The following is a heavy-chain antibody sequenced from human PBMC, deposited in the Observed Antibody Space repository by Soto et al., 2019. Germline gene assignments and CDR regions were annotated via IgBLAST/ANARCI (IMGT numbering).Heavy chain of an antibody. CDR3: ALRYPPYYDFWSGYYEGYYFDY. V-gene: IGHV3-23*01. CDR1: GFTFSSYA. CDR2: ISGRGGST. J-gene: IGHJ4*02. Sequence: EVQLLESGGGLVQPGGSLRLSCAASGFTFSSYAMSWVRQAPGKGLEWASAISGRGGSTYYVDSVQGRFTISTDNSKNTLSLKMDSLSAEDKAVSYCALRYPPYYDFWSGYYEGYYFDYWGQGTLVTVSS. D-gene: IGHD3-3*01.